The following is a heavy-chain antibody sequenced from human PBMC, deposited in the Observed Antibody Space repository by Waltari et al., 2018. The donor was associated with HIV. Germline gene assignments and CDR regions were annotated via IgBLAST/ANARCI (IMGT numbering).Heavy chain of an antibody. V-gene: IGHV1-69*01. D-gene: IGHD2-2*01. CDR2: IIPIFGTA. J-gene: IGHJ4*02. CDR3: ARGDLLGYCSSTSCYPFDY. CDR1: GGTFSSYA. Sequence: QVQLVQSGAEVKKPGSSVKVSCKASGGTFSSYAISWVGQAPGQGLEWMGGIIPIFGTANYAQKFQGRVTITADESTSTAYMELSSLRSEDTAVYYCARGDLLGYCSSTSCYPFDYWGQGTLVTVSS.